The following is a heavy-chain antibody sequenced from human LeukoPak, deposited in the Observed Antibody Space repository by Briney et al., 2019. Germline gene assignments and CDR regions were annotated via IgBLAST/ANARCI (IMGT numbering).Heavy chain of an antibody. CDR1: GFTFSSYA. J-gene: IGHJ4*02. V-gene: IGHV3-30-3*01. D-gene: IGHD3-22*01. Sequence: PGGSLRLSCAASGFTFSSYAMHWVRQAPGKGLEWVSVISYDGSNKYYADSVKGRFTISRDNSKNTLYLQMNSLRAEDTAVYYCAKDRALITMIVVVAQIDYWGQGTLVTVSS. CDR3: AKDRALITMIVVVAQIDY. CDR2: ISYDGSNK.